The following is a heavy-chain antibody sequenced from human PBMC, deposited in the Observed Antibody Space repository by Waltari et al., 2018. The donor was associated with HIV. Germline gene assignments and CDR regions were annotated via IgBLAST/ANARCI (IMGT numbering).Heavy chain of an antibody. CDR1: GGSISSSSYY. CDR3: ASSPVGATSLFDY. Sequence: QLQLQESGPGLVKPSETLSLTCTVSGGSISSSSYYWGWIRQPPGKGLEWIGSIYYSGSTYYNPSLKSRVTISVDTSKNQFSLKLSSVTAADTAVYYCASSPVGATSLFDYWGQGTLVTVSS. J-gene: IGHJ4*02. CDR2: IYYSGST. D-gene: IGHD1-26*01. V-gene: IGHV4-39*01.